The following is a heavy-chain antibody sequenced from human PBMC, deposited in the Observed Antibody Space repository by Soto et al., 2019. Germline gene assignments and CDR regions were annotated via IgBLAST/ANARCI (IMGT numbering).Heavy chain of an antibody. D-gene: IGHD3-22*01. V-gene: IGHV1-18*01. J-gene: IGHJ3*02. CDR1: GYTFTSYC. CDR2: ISAYNGNT. CDR3: ASRRGDSSGYYYGAFDI. Sequence: ASVKVSCKASGYTFTSYCLSWVRQAPGQGLEWMGWISAYNGNTNYAQKLQGRVTMTTDTSTSTAYMELRSLRSDDTAVYYCASRRGDSSGYYYGAFDIWGQGTMVT.